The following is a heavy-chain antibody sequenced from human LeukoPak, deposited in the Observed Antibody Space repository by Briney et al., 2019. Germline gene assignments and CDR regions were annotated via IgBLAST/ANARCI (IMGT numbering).Heavy chain of an antibody. J-gene: IGHJ3*02. CDR2: INHSGST. V-gene: IGHV4-34*01. CDR1: GGSFSRYY. CDR3: ARAYQGAFDI. Sequence: PSETLSLTCAVYGGSFSRYYWSWIRQPPGKGLEWIGEINHSGSTNYNPFLKSRVTISVDTSKNQFSLKLSSVTAADTAVYYCARAYQGAFDIWGQGTMVTVSS.